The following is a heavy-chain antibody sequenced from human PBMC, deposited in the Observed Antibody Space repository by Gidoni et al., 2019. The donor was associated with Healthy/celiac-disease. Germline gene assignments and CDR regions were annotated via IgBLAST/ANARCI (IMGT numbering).Heavy chain of an antibody. CDR1: GFTVSSNY. Sequence: EVQRVESGGGVIQPGGSLRLACAASGFTVSSNYMSWVRQAPWKGLEWVSVIYSGGSTYYADSVKGRFTISRDNSKNTLYLQMNSLRAEDTAVYYCARVDSWVDLWGRGTLVTVSS. V-gene: IGHV3-53*01. D-gene: IGHD6-13*01. CDR3: ARVDSWVDL. J-gene: IGHJ2*01. CDR2: IYSGGST.